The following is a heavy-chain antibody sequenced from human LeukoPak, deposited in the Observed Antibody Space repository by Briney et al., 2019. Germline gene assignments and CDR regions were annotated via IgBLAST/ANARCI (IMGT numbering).Heavy chain of an antibody. J-gene: IGHJ6*03. D-gene: IGHD3-10*01. CDR3: ARGRVGGLYYYYMDV. Sequence: GGSLRLSCAASVFTFSNYSINWVRQAPGKGLEWVSSISSNSIYIYYEDSVKGRFTISRDNAKNSLYLQMNSLRAEDTAVYYCARGRVGGLYYYYMDVWGKGTTVTISS. V-gene: IGHV3-21*01. CDR1: VFTFSNYS. CDR2: ISSNSIYI.